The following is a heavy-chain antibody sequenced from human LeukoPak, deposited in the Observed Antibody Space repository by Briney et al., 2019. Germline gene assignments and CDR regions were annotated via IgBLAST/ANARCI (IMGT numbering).Heavy chain of an antibody. CDR2: ISSRSSYI. CDR3: AREGTGTNTLDY. CDR1: GFTFSSYS. J-gene: IGHJ4*02. D-gene: IGHD1-7*01. Sequence: PGGSLRLSCAASGFTFSSYSMNGVRQAPGKGLEWVSSISSRSSYIYYADSVKGRFTLSRDNAKNSLYLQMNSLRAEDTAVYYCAREGTGTNTLDYWGQGTLVTVSS. V-gene: IGHV3-21*01.